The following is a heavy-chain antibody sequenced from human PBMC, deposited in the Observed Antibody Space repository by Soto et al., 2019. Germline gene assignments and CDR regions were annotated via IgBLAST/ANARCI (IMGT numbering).Heavy chain of an antibody. Sequence: QVQLQESGPGLVKPSQTLSLTCTVSGGSISSGGYYWSWIRQHPGKGLEWIGYIYYSGSTYYNPSLKSRVTISVDTSKNQFSLKLSSVTAADTAVYYCARDLDYYGSGSSGPYYYYGMDVWGQVTTVTVSS. V-gene: IGHV4-31*03. CDR2: IYYSGST. D-gene: IGHD3-10*01. J-gene: IGHJ6*02. CDR3: ARDLDYYGSGSSGPYYYYGMDV. CDR1: GGSISSGGYY.